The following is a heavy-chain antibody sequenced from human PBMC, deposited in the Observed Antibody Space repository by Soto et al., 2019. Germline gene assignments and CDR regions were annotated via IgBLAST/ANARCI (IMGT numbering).Heavy chain of an antibody. V-gene: IGHV3-7*03. J-gene: IGHJ6*02. CDR2: IKQDGSEK. D-gene: IGHD6-6*01. CDR3: ARYLVDESYYYYGMDV. Sequence: GGALRLSCAASGFTFSSYWISWVRQAPGKGLEWVANIKQDGSEKYYVDSVKGRFTISRDNAKNSLYLQMNSLRAEDTAVYYCARYLVDESYYYYGMDVWGQGTTVTVS. CDR1: GFTFSSYW.